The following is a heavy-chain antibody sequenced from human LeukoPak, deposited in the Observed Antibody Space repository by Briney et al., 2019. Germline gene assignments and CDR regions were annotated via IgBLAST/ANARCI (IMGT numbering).Heavy chain of an antibody. Sequence: SVKVSCKASGYSFVLYGISWVRQAPGQGLEWMGGIIPIFGTANYAQKFQGRVTITADESTSTAYMELSSLRSEDTAVYYCAREEMAYQTYDYWGQGTLVTVSS. CDR3: AREEMAYQTYDY. D-gene: IGHD5-24*01. J-gene: IGHJ4*02. V-gene: IGHV1-69*13. CDR2: IIPIFGTA. CDR1: GYSFVLYG.